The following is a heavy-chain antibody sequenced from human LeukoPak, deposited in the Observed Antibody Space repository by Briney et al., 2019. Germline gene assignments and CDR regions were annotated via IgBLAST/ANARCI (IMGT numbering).Heavy chain of an antibody. Sequence: SETLSLTRTVSGGSISGFYWSWVRQPPGKELEWIGYISYSGATKYNPSLKSRITISLDTSKNQFSLKLSSVTAADTAVYYCARKFSGGSGIPLDVWGKGTTVTVSS. CDR1: GGSISGFY. CDR2: ISYSGAT. CDR3: ARKFSGGSGIPLDV. D-gene: IGHD3-10*01. J-gene: IGHJ6*04. V-gene: IGHV4-59*01.